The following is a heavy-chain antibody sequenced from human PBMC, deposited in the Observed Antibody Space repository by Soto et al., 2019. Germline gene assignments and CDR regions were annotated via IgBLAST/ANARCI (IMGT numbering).Heavy chain of an antibody. CDR1: GFTFSSYA. CDR2: ISYDGSNK. J-gene: IGHJ4*02. CDR3: ARAGITMVRGVRNLDFDY. V-gene: IGHV3-30-3*01. D-gene: IGHD3-10*01. Sequence: QVQLVESGGGVVQPGRSLRLSCAASGFTFSSYAMHWVRQAPGKGLEWVAVISYDGSNKYYADSVKGRFTISRDYSKNTLYLQMNSLRAEDTAVYYCARAGITMVRGVRNLDFDYWGQGTLVTVSS.